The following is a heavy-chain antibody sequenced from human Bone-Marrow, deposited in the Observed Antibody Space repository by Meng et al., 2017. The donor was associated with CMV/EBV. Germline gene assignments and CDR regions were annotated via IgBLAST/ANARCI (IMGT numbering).Heavy chain of an antibody. V-gene: IGHV1-18*04. Sequence: ASVKVSCKASGFTFMSAYYMHWVRQAPGQGLEWMGWISAYNGNTNYAQKLQGRVTMTTDTSTSTAYMGLRSLRSDDTAVYYCARDESWWSVEDWGQGTLVTVSS. CDR3: ARDESWWSVED. J-gene: IGHJ4*02. CDR1: GFTFMSAYY. CDR2: ISAYNGNT. D-gene: IGHD2-8*02.